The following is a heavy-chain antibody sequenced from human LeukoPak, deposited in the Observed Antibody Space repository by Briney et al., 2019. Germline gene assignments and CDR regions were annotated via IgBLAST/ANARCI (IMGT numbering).Heavy chain of an antibody. CDR1: GFTFDDYA. J-gene: IGHJ3*02. Sequence: GGSLRLSCAASGFTFDDYAMHWVRQAPGKGLEWVSGISWNSGSIGYADSVKGRFTISRDNAKNSLYLQMNSLRAEDTAVYYCARDRRYCSGGSCYSIGAFDIWGQGTMVTVSS. CDR2: ISWNSGSI. D-gene: IGHD2-15*01. V-gene: IGHV3-9*01. CDR3: ARDRRYCSGGSCYSIGAFDI.